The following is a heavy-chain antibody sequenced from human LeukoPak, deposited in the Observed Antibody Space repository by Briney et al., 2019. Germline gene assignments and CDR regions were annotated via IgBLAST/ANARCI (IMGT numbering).Heavy chain of an antibody. CDR2: TYYRSKWYN. D-gene: IGHD3-10*01. CDR3: ARARYYGSGSSYNWFDP. Sequence: SQTLSLTFAISGDSVSSNSAAWNWLRQSPSRGLEGLGSTYYRSKWYNDHGVSVKSRITINPDTSKNQFSLQLNSVTPEDTAVYYCARARYYGSGSSYNWFDPWGQGTLVTVSS. J-gene: IGHJ5*02. V-gene: IGHV6-1*01. CDR1: GDSVSSNSAA.